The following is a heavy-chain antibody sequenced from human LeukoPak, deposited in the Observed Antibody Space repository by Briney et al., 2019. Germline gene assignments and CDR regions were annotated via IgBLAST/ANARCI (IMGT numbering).Heavy chain of an antibody. Sequence: SETLSLTCAVSGVSISSRNWWSWVRQPPGKGLEWIGESDHSGSTNYNPSLKSRVSMSVDKSKNQFPLRLSSMTAADTAVYYCAKERGFDPRDGNDYWGQGTLVTVSS. D-gene: IGHD1-14*01. CDR3: AKERGFDPRDGNDY. CDR1: GVSISSRNW. CDR2: SDHSGST. J-gene: IGHJ4*02. V-gene: IGHV4-4*02.